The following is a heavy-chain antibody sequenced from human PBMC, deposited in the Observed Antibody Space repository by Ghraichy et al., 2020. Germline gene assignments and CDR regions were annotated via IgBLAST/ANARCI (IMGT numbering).Heavy chain of an antibody. CDR2: ISSNGGST. CDR1: GFTFSSYA. J-gene: IGHJ4*02. D-gene: IGHD6-13*01. Sequence: GGSLRLSCSASGFTFSSYAMHWVRQAPGKGLEYVSAISSNGGSTYYADSVKGRFTISRDNSKNTLYLQMSSLRAEDTAVYYCVNSRYSSSWSALLDYWGQGTLVTVSS. V-gene: IGHV3-64D*06. CDR3: VNSRYSSSWSALLDY.